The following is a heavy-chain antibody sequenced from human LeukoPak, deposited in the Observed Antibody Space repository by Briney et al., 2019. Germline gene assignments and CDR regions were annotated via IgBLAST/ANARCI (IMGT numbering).Heavy chain of an antibody. CDR1: GFSFSSYA. CDR3: AKARGYSGYDYFDY. Sequence: PGGSLRLSCAASGFSFSSYALHWVRQAPGKGLEWVAAVSFDGKIQYYADSVQGRFTVSRDDSKNSIFLQMSSLTADDTAVYYCAKARGYSGYDYFDYWGRGALVIVSS. D-gene: IGHD5-12*01. J-gene: IGHJ4*01. V-gene: IGHV3-30*15. CDR2: VSFDGKIQ.